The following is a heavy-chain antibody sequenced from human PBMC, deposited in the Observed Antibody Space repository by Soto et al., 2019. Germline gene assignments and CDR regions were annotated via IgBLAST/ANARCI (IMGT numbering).Heavy chain of an antibody. Sequence: ESLKISCKGSGYYFPSYWIGWVRQMPGKGLEWMGIFYPGDSDTRYSPSFQGQVTISADRSISTAYLQWSSLKPSDTAMYYCARQGNGAEGFDYWGQGTLVTVSS. D-gene: IGHD4-17*01. V-gene: IGHV5-51*01. CDR2: FYPGDSDT. J-gene: IGHJ4*02. CDR3: ARQGNGAEGFDY. CDR1: GYYFPSYW.